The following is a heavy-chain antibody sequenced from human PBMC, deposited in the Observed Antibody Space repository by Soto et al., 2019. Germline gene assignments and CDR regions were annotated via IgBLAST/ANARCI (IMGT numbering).Heavy chain of an antibody. J-gene: IGHJ4*02. D-gene: IGHD4-17*01. CDR1: DGSISSRSSY. CDR2: INYSGST. CDR3: ARSLVDYGLRTFDY. V-gene: IGHV4-39*07. Sequence: SETLSLTCTVSDGSISSRSSYWGWIRQPPGKGLEWIGSINYSGSTYYNPSLKSRITISVDTSKNQFSLKLSSVTAADTAVYYCARSLVDYGLRTFDYWGQGTLVTSPQ.